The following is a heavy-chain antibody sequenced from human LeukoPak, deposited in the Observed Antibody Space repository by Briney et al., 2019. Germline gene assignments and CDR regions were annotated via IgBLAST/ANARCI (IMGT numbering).Heavy chain of an antibody. V-gene: IGHV1-24*01. Sequence: ASVKVSCKVSGYTLTELCMHWVRQAPGKGLEWMGGFDPEDGETIYAQKFQGRVTMTEDTSTDTAYMELSSLRSEDTAVYYCATLWFGQSPPSTFDYWGQGTLVTVSS. J-gene: IGHJ4*02. CDR3: ATLWFGQSPPSTFDY. CDR2: FDPEDGET. CDR1: GYTLTELC. D-gene: IGHD3-10*01.